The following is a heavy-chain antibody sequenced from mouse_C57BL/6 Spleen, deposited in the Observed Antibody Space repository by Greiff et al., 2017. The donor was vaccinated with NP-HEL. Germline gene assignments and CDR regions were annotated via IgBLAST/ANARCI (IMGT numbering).Heavy chain of an antibody. D-gene: IGHD3-2*02. Sequence: EVQLQQSGPELVKPGASVKISCKASGYTFTDYYMNWVKQSHGKSLEWIGDINPNNGGTSYNQKFKGKATLTVDKSSSTAYMELRSLTSEDSAVYYCARWAAAQGRGFAYWGQGTLVTVSA. J-gene: IGHJ3*01. CDR2: INPNNGGT. CDR3: ARWAAAQGRGFAY. V-gene: IGHV1-26*01. CDR1: GYTFTDYY.